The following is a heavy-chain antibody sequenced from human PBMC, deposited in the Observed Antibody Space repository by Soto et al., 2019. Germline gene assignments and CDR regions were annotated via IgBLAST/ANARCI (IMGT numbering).Heavy chain of an antibody. V-gene: IGHV3-11*01. D-gene: IGHD3-10*02. CDR2: ISSSGSTI. CDR1: GFTFSDYY. Sequence: GGSLRLSCAASGFTFSDYYMSWIRQAPGKGLEWVSYISSSGSTIYYADSVKGRFTISRDNAKNSLYLQMNSLRAEDTAVYYCAITNRFIFGPDAFDIWGQGTMVTVSS. J-gene: IGHJ3*02. CDR3: AITNRFIFGPDAFDI.